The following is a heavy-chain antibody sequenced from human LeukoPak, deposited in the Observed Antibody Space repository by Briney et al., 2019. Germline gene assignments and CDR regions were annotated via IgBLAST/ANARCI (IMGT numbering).Heavy chain of an antibody. CDR3: ARVLLRTGIPEGFDP. J-gene: IGHJ5*02. CDR1: GYTFTSQG. D-gene: IGHD1-14*01. V-gene: IGHV1-2*02. Sequence: ASVKVSCKASGYTFTSQGISWVRQAPGQGLEWMGWINPNSGGTKYAQRFQGRVTMTRDTSISTAYMELRRLRSDDTAVYYCARVLLRTGIPEGFDPWGQGTLVTVSS. CDR2: INPNSGGT.